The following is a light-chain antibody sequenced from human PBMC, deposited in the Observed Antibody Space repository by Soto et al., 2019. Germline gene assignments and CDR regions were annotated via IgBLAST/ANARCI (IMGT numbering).Light chain of an antibody. Sequence: EIVLTQSPVALSLSPGERATLSCRASQSVSSTLLTWYKQKPGQAPRLLIYGASSRATGIQDRFIGIGSGTHFTLTINRLEPEEFAVDHCQQYGSSTTFGQGTKLDIK. CDR1: QSVSSTL. CDR2: GAS. V-gene: IGKV3-20*01. J-gene: IGKJ1*01. CDR3: QQYGSSTT.